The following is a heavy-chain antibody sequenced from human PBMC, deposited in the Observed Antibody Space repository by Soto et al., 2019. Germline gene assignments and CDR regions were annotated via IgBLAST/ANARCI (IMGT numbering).Heavy chain of an antibody. V-gene: IGHV5-51*01. CDR2: IYPGDSDT. CDR1: GYSFTSYW. D-gene: IGHD3-10*01. J-gene: IGHJ6*02. Sequence: GESLKISCKGSGYSFTSYWIGWVRQMPGKGLEWMGIIYPGDSDTRYSPSFQGQVTISADKSISTAYLQWSSLKASDTAMYYCARQPRATMVRGVIIPMGYGMDVWGQATTVTVSS. CDR3: ARQPRATMVRGVIIPMGYGMDV.